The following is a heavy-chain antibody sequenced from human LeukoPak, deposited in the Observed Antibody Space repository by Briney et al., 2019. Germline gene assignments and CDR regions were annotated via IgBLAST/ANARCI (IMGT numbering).Heavy chain of an antibody. CDR3: ARDLMVRGPRYWYFDL. Sequence: GASVKVSCKASGGTFSSYAISWVRQAPGQGLEWMGWISAYNGNTNYAQKLQGRVTMTTDTSTSTAYMELRSLRSDDTAVYYCARDLMVRGPRYWYFDLWGRGTLVTVSS. CDR1: GGTFSSYA. CDR2: ISAYNGNT. J-gene: IGHJ2*01. D-gene: IGHD3-10*01. V-gene: IGHV1-18*01.